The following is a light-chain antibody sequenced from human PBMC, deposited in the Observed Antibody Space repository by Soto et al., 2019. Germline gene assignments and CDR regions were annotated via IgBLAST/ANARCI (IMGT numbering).Light chain of an antibody. J-gene: IGKJ4*01. CDR3: QQYGSSLLT. V-gene: IGKV3-20*01. CDR2: GAS. CDR1: QSVSSSY. Sequence: EIVLTQSPGTLSLSPGERATLSCRASQSVSSSYLAWYQQKPGQAPRLLLDGASSRGTGSPDRFSGSGSGTDFILTISRLEPEDSAVYYCQQYGSSLLTFGGGTKVEIK.